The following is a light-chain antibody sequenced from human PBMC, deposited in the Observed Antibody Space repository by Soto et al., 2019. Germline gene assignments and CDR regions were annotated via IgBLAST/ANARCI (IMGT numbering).Light chain of an antibody. CDR2: EVT. CDR1: SSDVGGYNY. V-gene: IGLV2-8*01. Sequence: QSALTQPPSASGSPGQSVTISCTGTSSDVGGYNYVSWYQQHPGKVPKLMIYEVTKRPSGVPDRFSGSKSGNTASLTVSGLHAEDEADYYCSSYAGSNILVFGGGTQLTVL. J-gene: IGLJ3*02. CDR3: SSYAGSNILV.